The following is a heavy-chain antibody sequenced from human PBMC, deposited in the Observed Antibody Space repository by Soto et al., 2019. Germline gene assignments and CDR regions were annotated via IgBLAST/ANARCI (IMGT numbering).Heavy chain of an antibody. CDR2: ISGSGGST. Sequence: GGSLRLSCAASGFTFSSYAMSWVRQAPGKGLEWVSAISGSGGSTYYADSVKGRFTISRDNSKNTLYLQMNSLRAEDTAVYYCARQRWLQLRGEAFDIWGQGTMVTVSS. J-gene: IGHJ3*02. CDR3: ARQRWLQLRGEAFDI. CDR1: GFTFSSYA. D-gene: IGHD5-12*01. V-gene: IGHV3-23*01.